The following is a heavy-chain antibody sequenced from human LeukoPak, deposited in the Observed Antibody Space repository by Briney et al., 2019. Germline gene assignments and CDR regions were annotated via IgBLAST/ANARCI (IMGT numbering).Heavy chain of an antibody. CDR3: ARMTSVAAASDY. CDR2: IYYTGST. V-gene: IGHV4-59*12. CDR1: GDSISSDY. J-gene: IGHJ4*02. D-gene: IGHD6-13*01. Sequence: SETLSLTCAVSGDSISSDYWSWVRQPPGKGLEWIGYIYYTGSTNYNPSLKSRVTISVDTSKNQFSLKLSSVTAADTAVYYCARMTSVAAASDYWGQGTLVTVSS.